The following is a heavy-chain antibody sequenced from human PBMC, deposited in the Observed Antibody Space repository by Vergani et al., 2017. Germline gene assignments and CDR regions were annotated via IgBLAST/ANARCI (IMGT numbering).Heavy chain of an antibody. Sequence: EVQLLESGGGLVQPGGSLRLSCAASGFTFSNYAMSWVRQAPGKGLEWVSDISGSDHNTNYADSVKGRFTISRDNSKNTVYLQMNILRGDDTAVYYCARVALTYYYHYYYMDVWGEGTTVTVSS. V-gene: IGHV3-23*01. CDR1: GFTFSNYA. CDR3: ARVALTYYYHYYYMDV. CDR2: ISGSDHNT. J-gene: IGHJ6*03.